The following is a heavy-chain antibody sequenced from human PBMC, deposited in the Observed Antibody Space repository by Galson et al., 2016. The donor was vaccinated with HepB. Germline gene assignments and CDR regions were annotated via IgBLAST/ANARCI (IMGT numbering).Heavy chain of an antibody. D-gene: IGHD5-24*01. Sequence: SLRLSCAASGFTFSSYVMHWVRQPPGKGPLWVSRINADGRTTFDADSVKGRFTISRDNAKNTLYLQMNSLRVEDTAVYYCAASPRGWLQHDFWGQGTLVTVAS. V-gene: IGHV3-74*01. CDR3: AASPRGWLQHDF. CDR1: GFTFSSYV. J-gene: IGHJ4*02. CDR2: INADGRTT.